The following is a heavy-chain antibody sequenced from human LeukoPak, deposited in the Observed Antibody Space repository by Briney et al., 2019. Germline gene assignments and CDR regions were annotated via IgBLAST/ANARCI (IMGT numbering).Heavy chain of an antibody. CDR3: ARDKVRVGVGAFDY. V-gene: IGHV3-48*01. J-gene: IGHJ4*02. D-gene: IGHD3-3*01. CDR1: GFTFNYYS. Sequence: PGGSLRLSCAASGFTFNYYSMNWVRQAPGKGLEWVSYISSDSDTVLYADSVMGRFTISRDNGQNSLYLQMNSLRAEDTAVYFCARDKVRVGVGAFDYWGRGTLVTVSS. CDR2: ISSDSDTV.